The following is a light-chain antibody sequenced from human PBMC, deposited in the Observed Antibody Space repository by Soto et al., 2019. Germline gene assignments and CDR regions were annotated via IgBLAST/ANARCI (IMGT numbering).Light chain of an antibody. J-gene: IGKJ4*01. CDR3: QQYDNLPLT. V-gene: IGKV1-33*01. CDR1: QDIKHY. CDR2: DTS. Sequence: DIHMTQSPSSLSAPVGDRVTITSQARQDIKHYLNRYQQKPGKAPNLLIYDTSVLETGVPSRFSGSGSGTDFTFTISSLQPEDIATYYCQQYDNLPLTFGGGTKVDIK.